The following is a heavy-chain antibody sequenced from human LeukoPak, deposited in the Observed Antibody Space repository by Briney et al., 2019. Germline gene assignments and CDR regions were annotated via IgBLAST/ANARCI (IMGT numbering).Heavy chain of an antibody. D-gene: IGHD3-9*01. J-gene: IGHJ5*02. CDR3: VLRYFDWFDP. CDR2: INHSGST. CDR1: GGSFSGYY. V-gene: IGHV4-34*01. Sequence: PSETLSLTCSVYGGSFSGYYWSWIRQPPGKGLEWIGEINHSGSTNYNPSLKSRVTISVDTSKNQFSLKVSSVTAADTAVYYAVLRYFDWFDPWGQGTLVTVSS.